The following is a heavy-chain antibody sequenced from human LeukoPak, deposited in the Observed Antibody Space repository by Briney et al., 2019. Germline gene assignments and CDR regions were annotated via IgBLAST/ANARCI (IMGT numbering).Heavy chain of an antibody. J-gene: IGHJ6*02. V-gene: IGHV1-8*01. CDR1: GYTFTSYD. CDR3: ARDIDDFWSGYLNV. Sequence: ASVKVSCKASGYTFTSYDINWVRQATGQGLEWMGWMNPNSGNTGYAQKFQGRVTMTRDTSISTAYMELSRLRSDDTAVYYCARDIDDFWSGYLNVWGQGTTVTVSS. CDR2: MNPNSGNT. D-gene: IGHD3-3*01.